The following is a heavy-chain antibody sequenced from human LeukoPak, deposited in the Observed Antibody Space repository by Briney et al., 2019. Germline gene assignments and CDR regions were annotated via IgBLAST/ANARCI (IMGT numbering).Heavy chain of an antibody. CDR1: GFIFTSYG. CDR3: ASGGGGSFFQY. Sequence: GGSLRLSCAASGFIFTSYGMHWVRQAPGKGLEWVAYIQYDGSNQQYADSVKGRFTISRDNSKNTLYLQMNSLRAEDTAVYYCASGGGGSFFQYWGQGTLVTVSS. D-gene: IGHD2-15*01. CDR2: IQYDGSNQ. J-gene: IGHJ1*01. V-gene: IGHV3-30*02.